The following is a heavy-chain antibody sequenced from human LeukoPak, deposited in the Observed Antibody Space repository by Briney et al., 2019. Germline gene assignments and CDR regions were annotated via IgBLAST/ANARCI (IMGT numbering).Heavy chain of an antibody. D-gene: IGHD5-24*01. Sequence: SVKVSCKASGSTFSSYAISWVRQAPGQGLEWMGGIIPIFGTANYAQKFQGRVTITADESTSTAYMELSSLRSEDTAVYYCARDRGDGYNSGAFDIWGQGTMVTVSS. CDR1: GSTFSSYA. CDR3: ARDRGDGYNSGAFDI. J-gene: IGHJ3*02. CDR2: IIPIFGTA. V-gene: IGHV1-69*01.